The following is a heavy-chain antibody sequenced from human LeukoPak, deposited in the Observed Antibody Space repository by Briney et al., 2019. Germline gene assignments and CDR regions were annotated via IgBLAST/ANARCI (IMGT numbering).Heavy chain of an antibody. Sequence: GGSLRLSCAASGFTFSNYAISWVRQAPGKGLEWVSVISGSGGSTYYADSVKGRFTISRDNSKNTVYLQMNSLRAEDTAVYYCAKDKALMGDCSGGSCYIEYWGQGTLVTVSS. CDR3: AKDKALMGDCSGGSCYIEY. J-gene: IGHJ4*02. CDR1: GFTFSNYA. CDR2: ISGSGGST. V-gene: IGHV3-23*01. D-gene: IGHD2-15*01.